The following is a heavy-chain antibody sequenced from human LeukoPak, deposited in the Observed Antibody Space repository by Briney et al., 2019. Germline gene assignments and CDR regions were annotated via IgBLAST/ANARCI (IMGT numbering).Heavy chain of an antibody. Sequence: GGSLRLSCAASGFTFSSYSMNWVRQAPGKGLEWVSSISSSSSYIYYADSVKGRFTISRDNAKNSLYLQMNSLRAEDTAVYYCASSPPYQTGEILGGVGYWGQGTLVTVSS. V-gene: IGHV3-21*01. CDR1: GFTFSSYS. CDR3: ASSPPYQTGEILGGVGY. CDR2: ISSSSSYI. D-gene: IGHD1-1*01. J-gene: IGHJ4*02.